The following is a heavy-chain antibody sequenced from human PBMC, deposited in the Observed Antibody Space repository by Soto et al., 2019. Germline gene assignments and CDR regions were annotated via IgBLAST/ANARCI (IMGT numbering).Heavy chain of an antibody. V-gene: IGHV3-74*01. CDR1: GFTFSSYW. CDR3: ARVGGSSYAFDY. D-gene: IGHD1-26*01. CDR2: INSDGSST. J-gene: IGHJ4*02. Sequence: EVQLVESGGGLVQPGGSLRLSCAASGFTFSSYWMHWVRQAPGKGLVWVSRINSDGSSTSYADSVKARFTISRDNANNTMYLQMNSLRDEDTAVYYCARVGGSSYAFDYWGQGTLVTVSS.